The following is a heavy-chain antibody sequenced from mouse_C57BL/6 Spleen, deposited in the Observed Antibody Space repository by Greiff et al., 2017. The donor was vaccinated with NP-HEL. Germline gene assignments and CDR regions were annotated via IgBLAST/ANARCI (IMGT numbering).Heavy chain of an antibody. J-gene: IGHJ2*01. CDR1: GFTFSSYA. V-gene: IGHV5-4*03. D-gene: IGHD2-4*01. CDR2: ISDGGSYT. CDR3: ARGNYYDYEGYFDY. Sequence: EVNVVESGGGLVKPGGSLKLSCAASGFTFSSYAMSWVRQTPEKRLEWVATISDGGSYTYYPDNVKGRFTISRDNAKNNLYLQMSHLNSEDTAMYYCARGNYYDYEGYFDYWGQGTTLTVSS.